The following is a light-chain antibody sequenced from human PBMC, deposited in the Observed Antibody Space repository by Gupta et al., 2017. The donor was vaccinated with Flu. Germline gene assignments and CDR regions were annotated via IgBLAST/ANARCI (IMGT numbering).Light chain of an antibody. V-gene: IGLV2-18*02. Sequence: QSALPQPPSVSGSPGQSVTISCTGTSSDVGTYNRVSWYQQSPGTAPKLMIYEVSNRPAGVPGRFSGSKSGNTASLTISGLKGEDEADYYCSSYTSSDTFVFGTGTKVTVL. CDR3: SSYTSSDTFV. CDR2: EVS. CDR1: SSDVGTYNR. J-gene: IGLJ1*01.